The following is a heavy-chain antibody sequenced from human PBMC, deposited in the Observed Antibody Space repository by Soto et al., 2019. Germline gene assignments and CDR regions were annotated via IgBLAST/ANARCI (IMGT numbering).Heavy chain of an antibody. J-gene: IGHJ4*02. CDR2: MNPNSGNT. Sequence: ASVKVSCKASGYTFTSYYMHWVRQATGQGLEWMGWMNPNSGNTGYAQKFQGRVTMTRNTSISTAYMELSSLRSEDTALYYCAIGSQYYYDSSGSPFDYWGQGTLVTVSS. CDR1: GYTFTSYY. D-gene: IGHD3-22*01. V-gene: IGHV1-8*02. CDR3: AIGSQYYYDSSGSPFDY.